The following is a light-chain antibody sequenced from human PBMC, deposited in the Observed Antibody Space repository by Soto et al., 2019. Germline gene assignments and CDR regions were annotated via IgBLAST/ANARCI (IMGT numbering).Light chain of an antibody. Sequence: DIQMTQSPSTLSASVGDRVTITCRASQSISSWLAWYQQKPGKAPKLLIYDASSLESGVPSRLSGSGSGTEFTHTISSLQPDDFATYYCQQYNSYSRALTFGGGTKVEIK. V-gene: IGKV1-5*01. CDR3: QQYNSYSRALT. CDR1: QSISSW. CDR2: DAS. J-gene: IGKJ4*01.